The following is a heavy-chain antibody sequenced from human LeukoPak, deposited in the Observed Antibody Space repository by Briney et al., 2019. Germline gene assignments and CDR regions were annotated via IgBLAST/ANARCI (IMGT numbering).Heavy chain of an antibody. CDR3: AREANYDDTPDAFDI. CDR1: SYTFPNYA. Sequence: ASVKVSCKASSYTFPNYAISWVRQAPGQGLEWMGWISAYNGNTNYAQKFQGRVTMTRDTSTSTAYMDLRSLRSDDTAVYYCAREANYDDTPDAFDIWGQGTMVTVPS. V-gene: IGHV1-18*01. J-gene: IGHJ3*02. D-gene: IGHD3-22*01. CDR2: ISAYNGNT.